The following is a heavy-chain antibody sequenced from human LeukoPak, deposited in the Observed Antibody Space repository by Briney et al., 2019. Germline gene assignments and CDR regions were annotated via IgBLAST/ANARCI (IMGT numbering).Heavy chain of an antibody. CDR1: GFTFSSYG. CDR3: AKDLGRGYGMDV. Sequence: GGSLRLSCAASGFTFSSYGMHWVRQAPGKGLEWVAVTSYDGSNKYYADSVKGRFTISRDNSKNTLYLQMNSLRAEDTAVYYCAKDLGRGYGMDVWGQGTTVTVSS. CDR2: TSYDGSNK. D-gene: IGHD1-26*01. J-gene: IGHJ6*02. V-gene: IGHV3-30*18.